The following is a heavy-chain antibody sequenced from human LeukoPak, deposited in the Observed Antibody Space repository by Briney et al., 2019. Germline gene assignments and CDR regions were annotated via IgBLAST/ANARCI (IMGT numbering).Heavy chain of an antibody. D-gene: IGHD5-24*01. J-gene: IGHJ4*02. V-gene: IGHV4-59*12. CDR2: IYYSGST. CDR1: GGSISSYY. Sequence: SSETLSLTCTVPGGSISSYYWSWIRQPPGKGLEWIGYIYYSGSTNYNPSLKSRVTISVDTSKNQFSLKLSSVTAADTAVYFCARGRGGYNSPFDYWGQGTLVTVSS. CDR3: ARGRGGYNSPFDY.